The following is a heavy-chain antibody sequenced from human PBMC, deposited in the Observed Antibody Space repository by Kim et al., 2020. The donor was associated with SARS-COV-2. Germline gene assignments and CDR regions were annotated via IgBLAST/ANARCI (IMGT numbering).Heavy chain of an antibody. J-gene: IGHJ4*02. CDR1: GFAFNLAW. CDR3: TTAGRRVLLALNY. Sequence: GGSLRLSCAASGFAFNLAWLNWVRQAPGRGLEWVGRSKMESDGGTTDYAAPVKGRFIISRDDSENMLFLQINSLKTEDTGIYYCTTAGRRVLLALNYWGPGTLVTVSS. D-gene: IGHD3-10*01. V-gene: IGHV3-15*01. CDR2: SKMESDGGTT.